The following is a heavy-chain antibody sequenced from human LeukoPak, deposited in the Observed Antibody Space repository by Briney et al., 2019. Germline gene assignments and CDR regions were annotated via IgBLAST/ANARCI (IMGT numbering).Heavy chain of an antibody. V-gene: IGHV3-66*02. CDR2: IYSGGST. D-gene: IGHD1-26*01. Sequence: PGESLRLSCAASGFTVSSNYMSWVRQAPGKGLEWVSVIYSGGSTYYADPVKGRFTISRDNSKNTLYLQMNSLRAEDTAVYYCASSSGPDAFDIWGQGTMVTVSS. J-gene: IGHJ3*02. CDR3: ASSSGPDAFDI. CDR1: GFTVSSNY.